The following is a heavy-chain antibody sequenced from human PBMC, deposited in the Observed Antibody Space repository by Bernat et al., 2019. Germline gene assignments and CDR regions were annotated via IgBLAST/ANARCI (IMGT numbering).Heavy chain of an antibody. CDR3: ARELPGYCSGGSCYVGDGMDV. D-gene: IGHD2-15*01. CDR2: ISAYNGNT. J-gene: IGHJ6*02. Sequence: QVQLVQSGAEVKKPGASVKVSCKASGYTFTSYGISWVRQAPGQGLEWMGWISAYNGNTNYAQKLQGRVTMTTDTSTSTAYMELRSLRSDDTAVYYCARELPGYCSGGSCYVGDGMDVWGQGTTVTVSS. V-gene: IGHV1-18*01. CDR1: GYTFTSYG.